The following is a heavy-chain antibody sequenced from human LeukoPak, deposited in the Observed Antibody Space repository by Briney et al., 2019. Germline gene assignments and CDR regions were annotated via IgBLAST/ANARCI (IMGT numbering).Heavy chain of an antibody. D-gene: IGHD3-3*01. V-gene: IGHV4-59*07. CDR2: VYYSGGA. CDR1: GGSISSCY. Sequence: PSDTLSLTCTVSGGSISSCYWSWIRQPPGKGLEWIGYVYYSGGANYNPSLKSRVTISVDTSKNQFSLRLSSVTAADTAVYYCARGDFWSGYDYWGQGTLFTVSS. CDR3: ARGDFWSGYDY. J-gene: IGHJ4*02.